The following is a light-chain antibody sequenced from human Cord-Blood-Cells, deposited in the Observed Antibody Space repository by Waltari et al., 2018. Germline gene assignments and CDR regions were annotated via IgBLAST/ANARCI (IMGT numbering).Light chain of an antibody. Sequence: QSALTQTRSVSGSPGQSVTISCTRTSSYVGGYTSVSWYQQHTGKAPKLIIYDVSKRPSGVPDRFSGSKSGNTASLTISGLQAEDEADYYCCSYAGSYTLVFGGGTKLTVL. CDR3: CSYAGSYTLV. CDR2: DVS. J-gene: IGLJ2*01. CDR1: SSYVGGYTS. V-gene: IGLV2-11*01.